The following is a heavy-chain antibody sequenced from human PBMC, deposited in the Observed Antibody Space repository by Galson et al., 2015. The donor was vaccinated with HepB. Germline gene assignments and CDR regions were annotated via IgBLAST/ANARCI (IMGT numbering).Heavy chain of an antibody. CDR3: ARYTFYYDSRHQGFDY. J-gene: IGHJ4*02. Sequence: TLSLTCSVSGGSISSGDYYWSWIRQHPGRGLEWIGYIYYSGSTYYNPSLKSRVTISVDTTKNQFSLKLSSVTAADTAVYYCARYTFYYDSRHQGFDYWGQGTLVTVSS. CDR2: IYYSGST. D-gene: IGHD3-22*01. CDR1: GGSISSGDYY. V-gene: IGHV4-31*03.